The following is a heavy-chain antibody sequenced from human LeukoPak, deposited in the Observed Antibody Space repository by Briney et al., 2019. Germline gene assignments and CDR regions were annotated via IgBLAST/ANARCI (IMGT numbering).Heavy chain of an antibody. D-gene: IGHD4-17*01. V-gene: IGHV4-30-4*01. J-gene: IGHJ5*02. CDR1: GGSISSGDYY. CDR2: IYYSGST. CDR3: ARVYTDYGDYSSGNWFDP. Sequence: SETLSLTCTVSGGSISSGDYYWSWIRQPPGKGLEWIGYIYYSGSTYYNPSLKSRVTISVDTSKNQFSLKLSSVTAADTAVYYCARVYTDYGDYSSGNWFDPWGQGTLVAVSS.